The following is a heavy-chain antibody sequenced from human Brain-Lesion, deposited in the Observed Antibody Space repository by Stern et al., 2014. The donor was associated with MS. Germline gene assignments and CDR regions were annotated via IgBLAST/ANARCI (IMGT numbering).Heavy chain of an antibody. D-gene: IGHD6-19*01. CDR3: ARGAGVFDS. CDR2: IFYTGST. CDR1: GGSIGRSSYY. V-gene: IGHV4-39*02. J-gene: IGHJ4*02. Sequence: VQLVESGSGLVKPSETLSLTCTVSGGSIGRSSYYWGWIRQPPGKGLEWIGNIFYTGSTFYDPSLKSRVTISVDTSNNHFSLSLNSVPAADTAVYYCARGAGVFDSWGQGTLVTVSP.